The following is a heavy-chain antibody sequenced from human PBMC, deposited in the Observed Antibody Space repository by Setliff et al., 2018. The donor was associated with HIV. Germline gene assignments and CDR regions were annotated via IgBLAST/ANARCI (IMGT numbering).Heavy chain of an antibody. CDR2: IYHTGST. V-gene: IGHV4-59*01. Sequence: SETLSLTCIVSGGSISSYYWTWIRQPPGKGLEWIGYIYHTGSTNYNPSLKSRVTMSVDTSKNQFSLKLSSVTAADTAVYYCARPRRVRSRAWYWVDIWGQGTLVTVSS. J-gene: IGHJ5*02. D-gene: IGHD6-19*01. CDR3: ARPRRVRSRAWYWVDI. CDR1: GGSISSYY.